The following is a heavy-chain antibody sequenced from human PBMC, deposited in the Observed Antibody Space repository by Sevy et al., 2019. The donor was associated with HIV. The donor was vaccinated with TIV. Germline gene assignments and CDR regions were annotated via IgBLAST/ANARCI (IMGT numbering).Heavy chain of an antibody. Sequence: ASVKVSCKTSGHTVTGYFIHWVRQAPGQGLEWMGRISPNNGGTKYAQNFQGRVTMTRDTSISTAYMELSRLRSDDTAFYYCARDLAGTAGAYFDLWGRGTLVTVSS. D-gene: IGHD6-19*01. CDR1: GHTVTGYF. J-gene: IGHJ2*01. CDR3: ARDLAGTAGAYFDL. CDR2: ISPNNGGT. V-gene: IGHV1-2*06.